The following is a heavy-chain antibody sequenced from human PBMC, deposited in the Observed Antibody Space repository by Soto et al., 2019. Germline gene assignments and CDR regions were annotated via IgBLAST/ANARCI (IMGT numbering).Heavy chain of an antibody. CDR1: GFTFSNAW. D-gene: IGHD1-26*01. J-gene: IGHJ5*02. V-gene: IGHV3-15*01. CDR2: IKTKADAETT. Sequence: EVQLVESGGGLVQPGESLRLSCAASGFTFSNAWMSWVRQAPGKGLEWVGRIKTKADAETTDYAAPVKGRFTISRDDSKNTLYLQMNSLKTEDTVLYYCTTDGATIPFDPWGQGALVTVSS. CDR3: TTDGATIPFDP.